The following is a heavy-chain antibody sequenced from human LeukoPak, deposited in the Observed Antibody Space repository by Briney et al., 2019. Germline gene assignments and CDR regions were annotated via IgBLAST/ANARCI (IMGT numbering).Heavy chain of an antibody. CDR1: GFTFSSYS. D-gene: IGHD1-26*01. CDR3: ARTNSGSYFRYYYYYYMDV. V-gene: IGHV3-21*01. Sequence: GGSLRLSCAASGFTFSSYSMNWVRQAPGKGLEWVSSISSSSSYIYYADSVKGRFTISRDNAKNSLYLQMNSLRAEDTAVYYCARTNSGSYFRYYYYYYMDVWGKGTTVTISS. CDR2: ISSSSSYI. J-gene: IGHJ6*03.